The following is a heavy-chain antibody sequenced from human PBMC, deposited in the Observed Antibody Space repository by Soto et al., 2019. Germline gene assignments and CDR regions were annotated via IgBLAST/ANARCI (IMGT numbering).Heavy chain of an antibody. CDR1: GGSISSGDYY. CDR3: ARETIIVVPAAINWFDP. CDR2: IYYSGST. D-gene: IGHD2-2*01. V-gene: IGHV4-30-4*01. Sequence: SETLSLTCTVSGGSISSGDYYWSWIRQPPGKGLEWIGYIYYSGSTYYNPSLKSRVTISVDTSKNQFSLKLSSVTAADTAVYYCARETIIVVPAAINWFDPWGQGTLVTV. J-gene: IGHJ5*02.